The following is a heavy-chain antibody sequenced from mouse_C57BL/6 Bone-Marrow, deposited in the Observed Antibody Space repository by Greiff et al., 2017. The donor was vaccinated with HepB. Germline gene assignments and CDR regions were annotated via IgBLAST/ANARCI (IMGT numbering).Heavy chain of an antibody. CDR3: ARDGPMRVRRD. Sequence: LVESGAELARPGASVKLSCKASGYTFTSYGISWVKQRTGQGLEWIGEIYPRSGNTYYNEKFKGKATLTADKSSSTAYMELRSLTSEDSAVYFCARDGPMRVRRDWGQGTTLTVSS. CDR2: IYPRSGNT. D-gene: IGHD2-14*01. V-gene: IGHV1-81*01. J-gene: IGHJ2*01. CDR1: GYTFTSYG.